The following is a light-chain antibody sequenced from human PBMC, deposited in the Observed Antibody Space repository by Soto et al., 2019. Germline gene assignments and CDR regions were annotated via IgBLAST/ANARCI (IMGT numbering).Light chain of an antibody. CDR3: QQYGDSPRT. CDR1: QSVSSSY. V-gene: IGKV3-20*01. Sequence: ENVLTQAPGTPSLSPRERGNLSCRGSQSVSSSYLAWYQQKPGQAPRLLIYGASSRATGIPDRFSGSGSGTDFTLTISRLEPEDFAVYYCQQYGDSPRTFGQGTKVDIK. J-gene: IGKJ1*01. CDR2: GAS.